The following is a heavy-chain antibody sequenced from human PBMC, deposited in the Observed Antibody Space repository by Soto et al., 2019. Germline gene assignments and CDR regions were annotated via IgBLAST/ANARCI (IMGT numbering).Heavy chain of an antibody. D-gene: IGHD1-26*01. CDR2: ISAYNGNT. CDR3: ARLYSGSYQGWFDP. J-gene: IGHJ5*02. V-gene: IGHV1-18*01. CDR1: GYTFTSYG. Sequence: GATVKVSCKASGYTFTSYGISWVRQAPGQGLEWMGWISAYNGNTNYAQKLQGRVTMTTDTSTSTAYMELRSLRSDDTAVYYCARLYSGSYQGWFDPWGQGTLVTVS.